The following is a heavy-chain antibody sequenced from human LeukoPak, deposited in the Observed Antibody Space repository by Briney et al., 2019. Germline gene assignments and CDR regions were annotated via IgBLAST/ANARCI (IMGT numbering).Heavy chain of an antibody. J-gene: IGHJ5*02. D-gene: IGHD5-24*01. CDR2: ISPSGGST. CDR1: GYTFTSNY. CDR3: ARDNSVRDDAWWSNP. V-gene: IGHV1-46*01. Sequence: GASVKVSCKAFGYTFTSNYMHWVRQAPGQGPEWMGVISPSGGSTTYAQKFQGRVTLTRDMSTSTDYLELSSLRSEDTAVYYCARDNSVRDDAWWSNPWGQGTLVTVSS.